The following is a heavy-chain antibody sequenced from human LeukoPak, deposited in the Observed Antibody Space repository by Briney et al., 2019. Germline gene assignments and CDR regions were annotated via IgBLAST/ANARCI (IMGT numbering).Heavy chain of an antibody. Sequence: ASVKVSCKASGYTFTTYDINWVRQATGQGLEWMGWTNPNSGSTGYAQKFQGRVTITRNTSINTAYMELSSLRSEDTAVYYCARAGSSSLFYYYMDVWGKGTTVTVSS. CDR3: ARAGSSSLFYYYMDV. D-gene: IGHD2-15*01. V-gene: IGHV1-8*03. CDR1: GYTFTTYD. CDR2: TNPNSGST. J-gene: IGHJ6*03.